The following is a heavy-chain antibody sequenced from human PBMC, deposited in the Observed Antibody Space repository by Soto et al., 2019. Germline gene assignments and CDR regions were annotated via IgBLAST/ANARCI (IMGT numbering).Heavy chain of an antibody. CDR3: ARDLSAVAGSLYFQH. CDR2: IIPIFGTA. J-gene: IGHJ1*01. V-gene: IGHV1-69*12. Sequence: QVQLVQSGAEVKKPGSSVKVSCKASGGNFSSDAISWVRQAPGQGLEWMGGIIPIFGTANYAQKFQGRVTITADESTSTAYMELSSLRSEDTAVYYCARDLSAVAGSLYFQHWGQGTLVTVSS. CDR1: GGNFSSDA. D-gene: IGHD6-19*01.